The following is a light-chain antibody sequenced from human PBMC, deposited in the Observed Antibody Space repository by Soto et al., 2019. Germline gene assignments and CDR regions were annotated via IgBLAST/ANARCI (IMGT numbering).Light chain of an antibody. CDR1: QSINSN. J-gene: IGKJ1*01. Sequence: EIVMTQSPATLSVSPGERATLSCRASQSINSNLAWYQQKPGQAPRLLIYGASTRATGVPARFSGSGSGTEITLTISSLQSEDFAVYYCQQYSNWWSFGQGTKVDIK. CDR3: QQYSNWWS. CDR2: GAS. V-gene: IGKV3-15*01.